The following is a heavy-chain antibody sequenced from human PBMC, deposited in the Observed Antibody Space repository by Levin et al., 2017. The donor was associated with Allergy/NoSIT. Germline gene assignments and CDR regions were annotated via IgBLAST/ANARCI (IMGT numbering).Heavy chain of an antibody. D-gene: IGHD6-6*01. Sequence: ASVKVSCKASGYTFTSYYMHWVRQAPGQGLEWMGIINPSGGSTSYAQKFQGRVTMTRDTSTSTVYMELSSLRSEDTAVYYCARDGDLSSKSPHNWFDPWGQGTLVTVSS. CDR3: ARDGDLSSKSPHNWFDP. V-gene: IGHV1-46*01. CDR2: INPSGGST. J-gene: IGHJ5*02. CDR1: GYTFTSYY.